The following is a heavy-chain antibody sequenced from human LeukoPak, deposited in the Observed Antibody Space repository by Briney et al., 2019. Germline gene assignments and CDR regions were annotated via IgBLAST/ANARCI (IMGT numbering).Heavy chain of an antibody. D-gene: IGHD5-18*01. V-gene: IGHV3-30*02. CDR3: AKDANSHGYDPAYFES. J-gene: IGHJ4*02. Sequence: GGSLRLSCEASGFRFSTYGMHWLRRAPGKGLEWVASMRYDGSHRYYGDSMKGRFDISRDNSRNTLFLQMSNLRPDNTAVYYCAKDANSHGYDPAYFESWGQGTLVTVSS. CDR1: GFRFSTYG. CDR2: MRYDGSHR.